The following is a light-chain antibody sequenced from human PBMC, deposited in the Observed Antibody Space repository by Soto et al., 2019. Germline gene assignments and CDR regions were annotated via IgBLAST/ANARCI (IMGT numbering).Light chain of an antibody. J-gene: IGKJ4*01. Sequence: EIVMTQSPATLSVSPGERATLSCRASQSVSSNLAWYQQKLDQAPRLLIYRASTRATGIPARFSGSGSGTEFTLTISSLQSEDFAVYSCQQYNIWPPVTFGGGTKVEI. CDR1: QSVSSN. V-gene: IGKV3-15*01. CDR2: RAS. CDR3: QQYNIWPPVT.